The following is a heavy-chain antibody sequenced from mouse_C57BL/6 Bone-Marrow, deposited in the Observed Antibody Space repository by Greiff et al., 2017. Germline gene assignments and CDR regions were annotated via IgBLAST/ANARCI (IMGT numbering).Heavy chain of an antibody. CDR1: GYTFTDYY. CDR2: INPNNGGT. D-gene: IGHD6-2*01. Sequence: VQLQQSGPELVKPGASVKISCKASGYTFTDYYMNWVKQSHGKSLEWIGDINPNNGGTSYNQKFKGKATLTVDKSSSTAYMGLRSLTYEDAAVYYCARGDLFYAMDYWGQGTSVTVSS. J-gene: IGHJ4*01. CDR3: ARGDLFYAMDY. V-gene: IGHV1-26*01.